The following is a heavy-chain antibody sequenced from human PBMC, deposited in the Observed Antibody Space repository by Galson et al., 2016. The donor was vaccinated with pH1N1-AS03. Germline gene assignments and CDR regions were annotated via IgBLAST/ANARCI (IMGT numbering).Heavy chain of an antibody. J-gene: IGHJ3*02. CDR1: GFTFNNYA. V-gene: IGHV3-23*01. Sequence: SLRLSCAASGFTFNNYAMNWVRQAPGKGLEWVSSITGSGISTEYADSVEGRFTISRDNSKNTLYVGMSSLRAEDTAIYYCAKSSSSLTRDAFDMWGRGTLVTVSS. CDR2: ITGSGIST. D-gene: IGHD2-2*01. CDR3: AKSSSSLTRDAFDM.